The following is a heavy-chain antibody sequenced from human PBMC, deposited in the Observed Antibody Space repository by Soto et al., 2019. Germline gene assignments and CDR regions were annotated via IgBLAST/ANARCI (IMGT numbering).Heavy chain of an antibody. Sequence: QAQLVQSGAEVKKPGASVKVSCQASGYTFTAQSLHWVRRAPGEGLEWMGWINPTTGATRYAQKFQGRVTMTMDTSMSTAYLEVRSLRPDVSAVYYFAKGDSSWVSWFDPWCQGTLVTVSS. V-gene: IGHV1-2*02. J-gene: IGHJ5*02. CDR2: INPTTGAT. D-gene: IGHD6-19*01. CDR1: GYTFTAQS. CDR3: AKGDSSWVSWFDP.